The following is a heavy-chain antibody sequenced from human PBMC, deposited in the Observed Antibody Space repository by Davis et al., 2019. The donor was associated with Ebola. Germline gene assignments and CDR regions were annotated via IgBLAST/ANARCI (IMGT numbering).Heavy chain of an antibody. J-gene: IGHJ4*02. CDR2: IKQDGSEK. Sequence: GESLKISCAASGFTFSSYSMNWVRQAPGKGLEWVANIKQDGSEKYYVDSVKGRFTISRDNAKNSLYLQMNSLSAEDTAVYYCAREVVWVAAAGTEPIYFDYWGQGTLVTVSS. V-gene: IGHV3-7*03. CDR1: GFTFSSYS. CDR3: AREVVWVAAAGTEPIYFDY. D-gene: IGHD6-13*01.